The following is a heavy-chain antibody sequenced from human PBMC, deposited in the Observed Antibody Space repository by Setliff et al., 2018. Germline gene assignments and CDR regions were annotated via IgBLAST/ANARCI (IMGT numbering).Heavy chain of an antibody. J-gene: IGHJ4*02. CDR2: ISYSGSTM. D-gene: IGHD2-15*01. Sequence: PGGSLRLSCAASGFTFSTYNMSWVRQAPGKGLEWVSYISYSGSTMYYADSVKGRFTISRDNDKNSMYLQMNSLRPEDTAVYYCARTCSGSGCYAGLESWGQGTPVTVSS. CDR1: GFTFSTYN. CDR3: ARTCSGSGCYAGLES. V-gene: IGHV3-48*04.